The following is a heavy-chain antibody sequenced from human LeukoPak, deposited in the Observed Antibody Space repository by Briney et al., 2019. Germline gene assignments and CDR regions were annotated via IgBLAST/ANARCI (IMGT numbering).Heavy chain of an antibody. Sequence: TRGSLRLSCEASEFTFSTYAMTWVRQAPGKGLEWVSSISSSGAGTYYADSVKGRFTISRDNSKDTLYLQMNGLRVEDTAVYYCAKGPGTAGWDYFDYWGQGTLVTVSS. J-gene: IGHJ4*02. V-gene: IGHV3-23*01. CDR3: AKGPGTAGWDYFDY. CDR2: ISSSGAGT. D-gene: IGHD6-19*01. CDR1: EFTFSTYA.